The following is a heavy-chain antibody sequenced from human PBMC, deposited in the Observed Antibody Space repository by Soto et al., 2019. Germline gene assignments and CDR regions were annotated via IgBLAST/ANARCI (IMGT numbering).Heavy chain of an antibody. CDR1: GFTFSSYA. Sequence: GGSLRLSCAASGFTFSSYAMSWVRQAPGKGLEWVSAISGSGGSTYYADSVKGRFTISRDNSKNTLYLQMNSLRAEDTAVYYCAKAAPGYCSGGSCYSLDYWGQGTLVTSPQ. D-gene: IGHD2-15*01. CDR2: ISGSGGST. V-gene: IGHV3-23*01. CDR3: AKAAPGYCSGGSCYSLDY. J-gene: IGHJ4*02.